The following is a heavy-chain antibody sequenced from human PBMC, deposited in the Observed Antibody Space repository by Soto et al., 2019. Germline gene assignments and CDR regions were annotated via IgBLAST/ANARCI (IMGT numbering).Heavy chain of an antibody. CDR1: GFTFRTYA. CDR3: ANSRRGLEVDY. CDR2: VSNSGGTT. J-gene: IGHJ4*02. D-gene: IGHD1-1*01. V-gene: IGHV3-23*01. Sequence: EVQLLESGGGLVQPGGSLRLTCAASGFTFRTYAMHWVRQAPGKGLEWVSGVSNSGGTTDNADFVKGRFTISRDNSKNMVFLQMNSQRVEDTAVYYCANSRRGLEVDYWGQGTLVTVSS.